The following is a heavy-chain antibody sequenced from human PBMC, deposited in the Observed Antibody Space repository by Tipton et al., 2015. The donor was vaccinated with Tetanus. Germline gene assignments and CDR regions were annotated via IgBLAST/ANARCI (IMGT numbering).Heavy chain of an antibody. CDR1: GYSFTSYW. V-gene: IGHV5-51*01. J-gene: IGHJ4*02. CDR3: ARHQDSQYCGGDCYSVDY. Sequence: EVQLVQSGAEVKKPGESLKISCKGSGYSFTSYWIGWVRQMPGKGLEWMGIIYPGDPDTRYSPSFQGRVTISADKSISTAYLQWSSLKASDTAMYYCARHQDSQYCGGDCYSVDYWGQGTLVTVSS. CDR2: IYPGDPDT. D-gene: IGHD2-21*02.